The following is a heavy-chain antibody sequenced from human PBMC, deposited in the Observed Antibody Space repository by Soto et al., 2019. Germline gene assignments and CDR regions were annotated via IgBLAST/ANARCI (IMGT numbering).Heavy chain of an antibody. CDR1: GGSISSGYY. Sequence: QVQLQESGPGLVRPSQTLSLTCTVSGGSISSGYYWSWIRQHPGKGLEWIGYIYYSGRTYYNPSLKSRVTMSVETSKNQFSLKLSSVTAADTALYYCAREVYDRSGYIDYWGQGTLVTVSS. J-gene: IGHJ4*02. D-gene: IGHD3-22*01. CDR3: AREVYDRSGYIDY. V-gene: IGHV4-31*03. CDR2: IYYSGRT.